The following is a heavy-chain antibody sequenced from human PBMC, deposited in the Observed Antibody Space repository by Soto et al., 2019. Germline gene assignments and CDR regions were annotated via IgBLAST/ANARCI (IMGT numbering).Heavy chain of an antibody. J-gene: IGHJ4*02. Sequence: GGSLSLACAASGFTVSSNYMSWVRQAPGKGLEWVSVICSGGSTYYADSVKGRFTISRDNAKNSLYLEMSSLRAEDTAVYYCARESEDLTSNFDYWGQGTLVTVSS. CDR1: GFTVSSNY. V-gene: IGHV3-53*01. CDR2: ICSGGST. CDR3: ARESEDLTSNFDY.